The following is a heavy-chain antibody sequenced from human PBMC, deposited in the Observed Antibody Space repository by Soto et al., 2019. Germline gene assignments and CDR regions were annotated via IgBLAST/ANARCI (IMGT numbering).Heavy chain of an antibody. J-gene: IGHJ4*02. CDR2: IYYSGST. V-gene: IGHV4-39*01. CDR3: ATTYYYDSSGYYYAPNYFDY. Sequence: PSETLSLTCTVSGGSISSSSYYWGWIRQPPGKGLEWIGSIYYSGSTYYNPSLKSRVTISVDTSKNQFSLKLSSVTAADTAVYYCATTYYYDSSGYYYAPNYFDYWGQGTLVTSPQ. CDR1: GGSISSSSYY. D-gene: IGHD3-22*01.